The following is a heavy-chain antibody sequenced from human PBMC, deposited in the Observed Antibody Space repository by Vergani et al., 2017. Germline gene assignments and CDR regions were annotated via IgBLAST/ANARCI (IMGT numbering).Heavy chain of an antibody. CDR2: INAGNGNT. D-gene: IGHD3-22*01. CDR3: XREGSDYYDSSGYYVLGSFDI. V-gene: IGHV1-3*01. J-gene: IGHJ3*02. CDR1: GYTFTSYA. Sequence: QVQLVQSGAEVKKPGASVKVSCKASGYTFTSYAMHWVRQAPGQRLEWMGWINAGNGNTKYSQKFQGRVTITRDTSASTAYMELSSLRSEDTAVYYCXREGSDYYDSSGYYVLGSFDIWGQGTMVTVSS.